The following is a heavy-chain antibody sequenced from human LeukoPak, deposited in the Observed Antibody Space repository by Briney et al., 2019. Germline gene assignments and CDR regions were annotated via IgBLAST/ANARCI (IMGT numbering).Heavy chain of an antibody. J-gene: IGHJ4*02. CDR2: ISGSGGST. V-gene: IGHV3-23*01. CDR1: GFTFSSYA. Sequence: GGSLRLSCAASGFTFSSYAMSWVRQAPGKGLEWASAISGSGGSTYYADSVKGRFTISRDNSKNTLYLQMNSLRAEDTAVYYCAKNSGRMVGSGSYGPWTLDYWGQGTLVTVSS. CDR3: AKNSGRMVGSGSYGPWTLDY. D-gene: IGHD1-26*01.